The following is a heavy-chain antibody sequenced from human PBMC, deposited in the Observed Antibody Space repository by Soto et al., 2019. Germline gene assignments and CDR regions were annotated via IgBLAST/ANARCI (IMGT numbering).Heavy chain of an antibody. CDR1: GFTFSSYS. CDR2: ISYDGSNK. V-gene: IGHV3-30-3*01. J-gene: IGHJ6*02. Sequence: PGGSLRLSCAASGFTFSSYSMHWVRQAPGKGLEWVAVISYDGSNKYYADSVKGRFTISRDNSKNTLYLQMNSLRAEDTAVYYCARSSPLCGGDCRLQYYYYYYYGMDVWGQATTVTVSS. CDR3: ARSSPLCGGDCRLQYYYYYYYGMDV. D-gene: IGHD2-21*02.